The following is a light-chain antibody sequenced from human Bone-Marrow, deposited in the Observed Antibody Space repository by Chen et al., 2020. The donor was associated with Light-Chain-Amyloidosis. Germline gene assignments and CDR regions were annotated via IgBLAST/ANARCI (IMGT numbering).Light chain of an antibody. CDR2: GSS. CDR1: QTISSNY. Sequence: EIVLTQSPGTLSLSPGEGANLSCRASQTISSNYLTWYQQKFGQAPRLLIYGSSSRATGIPDRFTGSGSGTDFTLTINRLEPEDFGMYYCQQYGTSPLTFGEGTKVEIK. CDR3: QQYGTSPLT. J-gene: IGKJ4*01. V-gene: IGKV3-20*01.